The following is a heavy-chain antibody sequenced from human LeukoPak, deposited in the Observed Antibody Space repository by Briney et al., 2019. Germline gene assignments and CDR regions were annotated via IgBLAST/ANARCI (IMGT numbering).Heavy chain of an antibody. CDR2: INPSGGST. CDR3: ARELRVRWFGESLDY. J-gene: IGHJ4*02. Sequence: ASVKVSCKASGYTFTSYYMHWVRQAPGQGLEWMGIINPSGGSTSYAQKFQGRVTMTRDTSTSTVYMELSSLRSEDTAVYYCARELRVRWFGESLDYWGQGTLVTVSS. CDR1: GYTFTSYY. V-gene: IGHV1-46*01. D-gene: IGHD3-10*01.